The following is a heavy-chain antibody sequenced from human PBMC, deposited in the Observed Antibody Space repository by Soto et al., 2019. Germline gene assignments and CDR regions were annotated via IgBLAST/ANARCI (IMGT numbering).Heavy chain of an antibody. CDR1: GFTFSSYA. CDR2: ISSSSSYR. D-gene: IGHD3-10*01. CDR3: ARDVLDLDYYGSGTYPA. Sequence: PGGSLGLSCAASGFTFSSYAMSWVRQAPGKGLEWVSSISSSSSYRYYADSVKGRFTISRDNAKNSLYLQMNSLRAEDTAVYYCARDVLDLDYYGSGTYPAWGQGTLVTVSS. V-gene: IGHV3-21*01. J-gene: IGHJ5*02.